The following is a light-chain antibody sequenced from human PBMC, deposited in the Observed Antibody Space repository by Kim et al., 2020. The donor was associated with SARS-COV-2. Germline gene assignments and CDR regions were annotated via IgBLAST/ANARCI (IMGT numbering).Light chain of an antibody. CDR2: DAS. CDR3: QQYNSFSS. Sequence: IQLTQWPSTLSASVGDRVTITCRDSQSISTWLAWYQQKPGKAPKLLISDASILQTGVPPRFSGGGSGGDFTLTISNLQPDDFATYYCQQYNSFSSFGQGTKLEI. V-gene: IGKV1-5*01. J-gene: IGKJ2*03. CDR1: QSISTW.